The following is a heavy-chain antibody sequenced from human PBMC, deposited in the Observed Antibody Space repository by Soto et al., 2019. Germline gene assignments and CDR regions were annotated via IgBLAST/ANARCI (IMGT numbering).Heavy chain of an antibody. J-gene: IGHJ5*02. CDR2: IYYSGST. CDR3: ARSAWFGSYNADGYWFDR. CDR1: GGSISSGDYY. V-gene: IGHV4-30-4*01. Sequence: PSETLSLTCTVSGGSISSGDYYWSWIRQPPGKGLEWIGYIYYSGSTYYNPSLKCRVTISADTSKNQFSLKLSSVTAADTAVYYCARSAWFGSYNADGYWFDRWGQGNLVTGSS. D-gene: IGHD3-10*01.